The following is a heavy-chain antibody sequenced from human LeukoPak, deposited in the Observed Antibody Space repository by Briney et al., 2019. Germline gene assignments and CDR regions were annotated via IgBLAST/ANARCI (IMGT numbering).Heavy chain of an antibody. CDR3: ARIGYSSSCTDY. V-gene: IGHV3-7*01. CDR2: INQDGSVT. D-gene: IGHD6-13*01. J-gene: IGHJ4*02. Sequence: APGKXXEXVANINQDGSVTYYVESLKGRFAISRNNAKNSLYLRMNSLRLEDTAVYYCARIGYSSSCTDYWGQGTLGTVSS.